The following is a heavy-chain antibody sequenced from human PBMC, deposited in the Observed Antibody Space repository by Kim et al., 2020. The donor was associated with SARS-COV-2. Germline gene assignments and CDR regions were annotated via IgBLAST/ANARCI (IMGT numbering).Heavy chain of an antibody. CDR2: INPNSGGT. V-gene: IGHV1-2*02. CDR1: GYTFTGYY. Sequence: ASVKVSCKASGYTFTGYYMHWVRQAPGQGLERMGWINPNSGGTNYAQKFQGRVTMTRDTSFSAAYMELSRLRSNDTAVYYCARDLVARVQPLVYHFDY. CDR3: ARDLVARVQPLVYHFDY. J-gene: IGHJ4*01. D-gene: IGHD6-6*01.